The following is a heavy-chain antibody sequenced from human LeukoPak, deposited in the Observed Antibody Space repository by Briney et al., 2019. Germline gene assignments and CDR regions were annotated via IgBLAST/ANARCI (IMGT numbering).Heavy chain of an antibody. CDR3: ARVGEGRYYQYYYMDV. V-gene: IGHV3-64*01. CDR1: GFTLSSYA. D-gene: IGHD1-26*01. Sequence: PGGSLRLSCAASGFTLSSYAMHWVRQAPGKGLEYVSAISKNGGNTYYANSVKGRFSISRDNSKNTLYLQMGSLRTEDMAVHYCARVGEGRYYQYYYMDVWGKGTRSPSP. J-gene: IGHJ6*03. CDR2: ISKNGGNT.